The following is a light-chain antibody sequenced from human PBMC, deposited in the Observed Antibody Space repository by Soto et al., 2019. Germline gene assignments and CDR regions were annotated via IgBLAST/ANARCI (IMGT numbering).Light chain of an antibody. J-gene: IGKJ1*01. CDR3: QPYGNSRWT. CDR2: GAS. CDR1: QSVSSRY. Sequence: EIVLTQSPGTLSLSPGERATLSCRASQSVSSRYLAWYQQKPGQAPRHLISGASTRATGLPDRFSGSGSGKASTITISSQEPEDFAVYYCQPYGNSRWTVGQGTKVAIK. V-gene: IGKV3-20*01.